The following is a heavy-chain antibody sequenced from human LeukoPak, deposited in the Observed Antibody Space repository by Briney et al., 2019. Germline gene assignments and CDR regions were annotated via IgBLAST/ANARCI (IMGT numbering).Heavy chain of an antibody. CDR3: ARFDSDSLGYKYYFDY. J-gene: IGHJ4*02. V-gene: IGHV4-59*08. D-gene: IGHD3-22*01. Sequence: SETLSLTCTVSGGSISSHYWSWIRQPPGKGLESIGYISYTGSTNYNPSLKSRVSISVDTSKHQFSLKLNSVTATDTAVYYCARFDSDSLGYKYYFDYWGQGTLVTVSS. CDR2: ISYTGST. CDR1: GGSISSHY.